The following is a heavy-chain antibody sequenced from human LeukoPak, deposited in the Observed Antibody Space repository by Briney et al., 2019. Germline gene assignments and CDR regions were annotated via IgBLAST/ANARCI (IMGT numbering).Heavy chain of an antibody. D-gene: IGHD4-23*01. V-gene: IGHV1-46*01. CDR1: GYTFTDYY. J-gene: IGHJ3*02. CDR3: ARGRVGNSDVFDI. CDR2: INPTGGST. Sequence: ASVKVSCKASGYTFTDYYIHWVRQAPGQGLDWMGIINPTGGSTRNAQKFQGRVTMTRDASTSTVYLELISMRSEDTAVYYCARGRVGNSDVFDIWGQGTMVTVSS.